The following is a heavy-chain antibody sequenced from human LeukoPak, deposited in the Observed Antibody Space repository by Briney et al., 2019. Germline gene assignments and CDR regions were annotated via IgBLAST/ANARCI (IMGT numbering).Heavy chain of an antibody. J-gene: IGHJ4*02. V-gene: IGHV4-34*01. Sequence: SETLSLTCAVYGGSFSDYYWAWIRQPPGKGLKWIGEINQSGGLNYNPSLKGRVTLSLDTSMNHGSLRLTTLTAGASGVYTLARGFLAHFYGTSSHDYGGQGTLVSVP. CDR3: ARGFLAHFYGTSSHDY. D-gene: IGHD4/OR15-4a*01. CDR2: INQSGGL. CDR1: GGSFSDYY.